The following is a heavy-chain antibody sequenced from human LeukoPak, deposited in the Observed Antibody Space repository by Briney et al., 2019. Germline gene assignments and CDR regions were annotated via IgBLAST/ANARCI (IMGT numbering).Heavy chain of an antibody. J-gene: IGHJ4*02. CDR3: ARQGSGYYWGKYYFDY. D-gene: IGHD3-22*01. V-gene: IGHV4-39*01. CDR2: IYYSGST. CDR1: GGSISSSSYY. Sequence: SETLSPTCTVSGGSISSSSYYWGWIRQAPWKGLEWIGSIYYSGSTYYNPSLKSRVTISVDTSKNQFSLKLSSVTAADTAVYYCARQGSGYYWGKYYFDYWGQGTLVTVSS.